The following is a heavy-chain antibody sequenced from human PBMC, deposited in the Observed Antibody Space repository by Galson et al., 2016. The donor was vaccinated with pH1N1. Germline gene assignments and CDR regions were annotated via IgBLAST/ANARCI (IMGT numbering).Heavy chain of an antibody. CDR1: GYIFSTFW. CDR2: VYPGDSDT. J-gene: IGHJ6*02. V-gene: IGHV5-51*01. D-gene: IGHD6-6*01. Sequence: QSGAEVKKPGESLKISCKGSGYIFSTFWIGWVRQMPGKGLEWMGIVYPGDSDTRYNPSFKGQVTISVDKSISTAYLQWSSLKASDSANYFCARHQSSSDDYFFYNMDVWGQGTTVTVSS. CDR3: ARHQSSSDDYFFYNMDV.